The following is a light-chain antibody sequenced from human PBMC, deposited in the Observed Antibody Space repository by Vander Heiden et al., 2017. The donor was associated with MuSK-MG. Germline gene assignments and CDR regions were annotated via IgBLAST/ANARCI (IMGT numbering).Light chain of an antibody. CDR3: SSYAGSNNLV. J-gene: IGLJ2*01. CDR1: SSDVGGYDY. V-gene: IGLV2-8*01. Sequence: QSALTQPPSASGSPGQSVTISCTGTSSDVGGYDYVSWYQQPPGKAPILIIYEVSKRTSGVPDRFSGSKSGNTASLTVSGLKAEDEADYYCSSYAGSNNLVFGGGTKLTVL. CDR2: EVS.